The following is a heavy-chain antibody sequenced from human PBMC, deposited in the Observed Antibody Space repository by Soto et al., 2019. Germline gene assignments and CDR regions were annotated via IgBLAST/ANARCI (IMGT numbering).Heavy chain of an antibody. CDR1: GYTFTSYG. CDR2: ISAYNGNT. CDR3: AREDYYDSSGSANWFDP. J-gene: IGHJ5*02. Sequence: ASVKVSCKASGYTFTSYGISWVRQAPGQGLEWMGWISAYNGNTNYAQKLQGRVTMTTDTSTSTAYMELRSLRSDDTAVYYCAREDYYDSSGSANWFDPWGQGTLVTAPQ. D-gene: IGHD3-22*01. V-gene: IGHV1-18*01.